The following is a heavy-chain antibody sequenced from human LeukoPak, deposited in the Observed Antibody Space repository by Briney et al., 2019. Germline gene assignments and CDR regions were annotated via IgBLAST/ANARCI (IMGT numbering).Heavy chain of an antibody. J-gene: IGHJ6*02. CDR3: ARDRGFYYYGIDV. Sequence: GGSLRLSCAASGFTFSSYSMNWVRQAPGKGLEWVSSLSGTSSYIYYADSVKGRFTISRDNAKNSLFLQMNSLRAEDTAVYYCARDRGFYYYGIDVWGQGTTVTVS. V-gene: IGHV3-21*01. CDR2: LSGTSSYI. CDR1: GFTFSSYS. D-gene: IGHD5-24*01.